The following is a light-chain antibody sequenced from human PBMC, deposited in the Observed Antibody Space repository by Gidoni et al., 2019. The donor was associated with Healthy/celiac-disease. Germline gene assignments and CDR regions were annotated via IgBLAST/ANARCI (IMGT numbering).Light chain of an antibody. CDR3: QQYGSSPLT. J-gene: IGKJ4*01. CDR1: ESVSSSY. CDR2: GAS. Sequence: EIVLTQSPGTLYLSPGERATLACRASESVSSSYLAWYQQKPGQAPRLLIYGASSRATGIPDRFSGSCSGTDFTLTISRLEPEDFAVYYCQQYGSSPLTFGGGTKVEI. V-gene: IGKV3-20*01.